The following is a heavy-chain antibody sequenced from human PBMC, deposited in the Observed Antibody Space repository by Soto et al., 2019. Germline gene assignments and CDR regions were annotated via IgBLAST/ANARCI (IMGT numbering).Heavy chain of an antibody. CDR3: ARAQWELFGYYYYGMDV. CDR1: GYTFTGYY. J-gene: IGHJ6*02. CDR2: INPNSGGT. D-gene: IGHD1-26*01. Sequence: QVQLVQSGAEVKKPGASVKVSCKASGYTFTGYYMHWVRQAPGQGLEWMGWINPNSGGTNYAQKFQGWVPMTRETSISTAYMELSRLRSDDTAVYYCARAQWELFGYYYYGMDVWGQGTTVTVSS. V-gene: IGHV1-2*04.